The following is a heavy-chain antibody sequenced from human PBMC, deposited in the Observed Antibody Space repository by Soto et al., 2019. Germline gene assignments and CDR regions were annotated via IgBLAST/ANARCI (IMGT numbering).Heavy chain of an antibody. D-gene: IGHD4-17*01. CDR3: ASEIDATTATSLDY. CDR2: INADNGNT. J-gene: IGHJ4*02. Sequence: QVPLVQSGAEVKKPGASVKVSCKASGYTFSGSVMHWVRQAPRQGLEWMGWINADNGNTKYSQKFQGRVTMTWDTSASTAYMELSSLRSEDTAIYYCASEIDATTATSLDYWGQGTLVTVSS. CDR1: GYTFSGSV. V-gene: IGHV1-3*01.